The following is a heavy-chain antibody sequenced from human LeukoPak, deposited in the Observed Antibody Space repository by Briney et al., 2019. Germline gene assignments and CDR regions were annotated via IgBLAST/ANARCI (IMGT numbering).Heavy chain of an antibody. Sequence: SQTLSLTCAVSGGSISSGGYSWSWIRQPPGKGLEWIGYIYHSGSTHYNPSLKSRVTISVDRSKNQFSLKLSSVTAADTAVYYCARGGYSGYDDAFDIWGQGTMVTVSS. CDR3: ARGGYSGYDDAFDI. J-gene: IGHJ3*02. CDR2: IYHSGST. CDR1: GGSISSGGYS. D-gene: IGHD5-12*01. V-gene: IGHV4-30-2*01.